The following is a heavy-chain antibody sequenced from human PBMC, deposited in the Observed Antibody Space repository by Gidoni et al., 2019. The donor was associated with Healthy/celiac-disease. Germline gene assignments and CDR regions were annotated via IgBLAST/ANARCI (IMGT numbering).Heavy chain of an antibody. V-gene: IGHV3-23*01. CDR2: IIGSGGST. Sequence: EVQLLESGGGLVQHGGAMRLSCAASGFTFSSYAMSWVRTAPGKGLECVSAIIGSGGSTYYADSVKVRFTISRDNSKNTLYLQMNSLRAEDTAVYYCAKYDSSGYYCFDYWGQGTLVTVSS. CDR1: GFTFSSYA. CDR3: AKYDSSGYYCFDY. D-gene: IGHD3-22*01. J-gene: IGHJ4*02.